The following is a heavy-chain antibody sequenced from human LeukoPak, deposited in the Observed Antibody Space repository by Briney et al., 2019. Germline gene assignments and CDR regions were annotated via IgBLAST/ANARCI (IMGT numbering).Heavy chain of an antibody. Sequence: VASVKVSCKASGYTFTSYDINWVRQATGQGLEWMGWMNPNSGNTGYAQKFQGRVTMTRSTPISTAYMELSSLRSEDTAVYYCARARARIAAAGTNWFDPWGQGTLVTVSS. CDR2: MNPNSGNT. J-gene: IGHJ5*02. V-gene: IGHV1-8*01. D-gene: IGHD6-13*01. CDR3: ARARARIAAAGTNWFDP. CDR1: GYTFTSYD.